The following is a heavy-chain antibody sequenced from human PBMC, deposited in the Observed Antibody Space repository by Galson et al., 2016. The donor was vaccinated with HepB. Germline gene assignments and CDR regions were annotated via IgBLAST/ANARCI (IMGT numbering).Heavy chain of an antibody. D-gene: IGHD6-25*01. CDR2: ISAVNGNT. CDR1: GYTFTGYG. Sequence: SVKVSCKASGYTFTGYGISWVRQAPGQGLEWMGWISAVNGNTRYAQRFQDRVTMTIDTSTSTAFMELRSLRSDDTAVYYCARYRAATAYSDYWGQGPRSPSPQ. J-gene: IGHJ4*02. V-gene: IGHV1-18*01. CDR3: ARYRAATAYSDY.